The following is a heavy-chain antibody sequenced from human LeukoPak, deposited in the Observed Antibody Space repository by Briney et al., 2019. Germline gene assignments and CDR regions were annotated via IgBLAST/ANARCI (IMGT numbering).Heavy chain of an antibody. CDR1: GYTFTGYY. V-gene: IGHV1-2*02. CDR2: INPTGGGT. Sequence: GASVKVSCKASGYTFTGYYMHWVRQAPGQGLEWMGWINPTGGGTNYAQKFQGRVTMTRDTSISTAYMELSRLRSDDTAVYYCARAVSGSYLSFDYWGQGTLVTVSS. CDR3: ARAVSGSYLSFDY. J-gene: IGHJ4*02. D-gene: IGHD1-26*01.